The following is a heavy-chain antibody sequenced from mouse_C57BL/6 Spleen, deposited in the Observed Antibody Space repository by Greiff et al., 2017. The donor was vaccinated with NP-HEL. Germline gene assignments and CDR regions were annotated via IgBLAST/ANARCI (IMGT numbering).Heavy chain of an antibody. CDR1: GFTFSSYG. CDR3: ARHYGNVFDY. D-gene: IGHD2-1*01. J-gene: IGHJ2*01. CDR2: ISSGGSYT. Sequence: EVKLMESGGDLVKPGGSLKLSCAASGFTFSSYGMSWVRQTPDKRLEWVATISSGGSYTYYPDSVKGRFTISRDNAKNTLYLQMSSLKSEDTAMYYCARHYGNVFDYWGQATTLTVSS. V-gene: IGHV5-6*01.